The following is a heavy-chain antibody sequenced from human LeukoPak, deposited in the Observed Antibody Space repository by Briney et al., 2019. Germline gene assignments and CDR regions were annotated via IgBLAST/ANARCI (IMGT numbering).Heavy chain of an antibody. V-gene: IGHV4-39*07. Sequence: PSETLSLTCTVSGGSISSSSYYWGWIRQPPGKGLEWIGSIYYSGSTYYNPSLKSRVTISVDTSKNQFSLKLSSVTAADTAVYYCARGGGPIGYYYYGMDVWGQGTTVTVSS. J-gene: IGHJ6*02. CDR1: GGSISSSSYY. CDR2: IYYSGST. D-gene: IGHD3-10*01. CDR3: ARGGGPIGYYYYGMDV.